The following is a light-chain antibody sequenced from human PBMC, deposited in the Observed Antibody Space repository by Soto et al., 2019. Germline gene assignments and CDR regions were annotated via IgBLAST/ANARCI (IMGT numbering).Light chain of an antibody. V-gene: IGLV2-8*01. J-gene: IGLJ2*01. CDR1: SSDVGGYNY. CDR2: DVS. Sequence: QSALTQPPSASGSPGQSVTISCTGTSSDVGGYNYVSWYQQHPGKAPKLLIYDVSKRPSGVPDRFSGSKSGNTASLTVSGLQAEDEADYYCSSYEGSNSLVVFGGGTKLTVL. CDR3: SSYEGSNSLVV.